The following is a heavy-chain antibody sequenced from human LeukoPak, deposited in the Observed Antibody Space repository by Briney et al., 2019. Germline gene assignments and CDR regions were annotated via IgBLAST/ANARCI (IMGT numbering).Heavy chain of an antibody. CDR2: IHHSGTT. V-gene: IGHV4-30-4*01. Sequence: SETLSLTCSVSGGSISGTDYYWSWIRQPPGKGLEWIGYIHHSGTTSYNPSLKSRITISVDPSMNQFSLKLTSMTAADTAVYYCACRGYAMAYWGQGTLVTVSS. D-gene: IGHD5-12*01. J-gene: IGHJ4*02. CDR3: ACRGYAMAY. CDR1: GGSISGTDYY.